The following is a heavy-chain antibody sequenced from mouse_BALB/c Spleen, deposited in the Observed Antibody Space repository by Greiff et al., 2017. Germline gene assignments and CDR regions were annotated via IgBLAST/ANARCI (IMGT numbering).Heavy chain of an antibody. CDR3: ARRPPFDY. Sequence: EVKLQESGPGLVKPSQSLSLTCSVTGYSITSGYYWNWIRQFPGNKLEWMGYISYDGSNNYNPSLKNRISITRDTSKNQFFLKLNSVTTEDTATYYCARRPPFDYWGQGTTLTVSS. V-gene: IGHV3-6*02. CDR1: GYSITSGYY. CDR2: ISYDGSN. J-gene: IGHJ2*01.